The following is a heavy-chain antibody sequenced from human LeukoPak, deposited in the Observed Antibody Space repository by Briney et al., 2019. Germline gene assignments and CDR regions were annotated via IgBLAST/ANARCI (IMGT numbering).Heavy chain of an antibody. CDR1: GFTFSDYG. J-gene: IGHJ3*01. V-gene: IGHV3-33*01. D-gene: IGHD2-15*01. CDR3: VRYCNGGSCYRAAFDV. Sequence: QSGGSLRLSCPASGFTFSDYGMYWVRQAPGKGLEWVALIWYDGGKKYYTDSVRGRFTISRDNSKNTLYLQMDSLRAEDTAVYYCVRYCNGGSCYRAAFDVWGPGTMVTVSS. CDR2: IWYDGGKK.